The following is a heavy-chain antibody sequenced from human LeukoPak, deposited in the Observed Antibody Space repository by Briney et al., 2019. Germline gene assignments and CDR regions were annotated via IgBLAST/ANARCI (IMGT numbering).Heavy chain of an antibody. CDR1: GYNFKGYY. CDR2: INPNSGVT. Sequence: ASVKVSCKASGYNFKGYYMNWVRQAPGQGLEWMGWINPNSGVTKYAERFQGRVTMTKETSINTVYMEVSSLGFDDTAVYYCAKDGPSPIVGASSDNWGQGTLVTVSS. D-gene: IGHD1-26*01. CDR3: AKDGPSPIVGASSDN. J-gene: IGHJ4*02. V-gene: IGHV1-2*02.